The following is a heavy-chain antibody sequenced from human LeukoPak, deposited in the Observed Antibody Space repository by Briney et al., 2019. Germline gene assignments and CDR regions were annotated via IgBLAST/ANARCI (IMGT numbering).Heavy chain of an antibody. CDR3: ARGGQSYGSGSYYSYYFDS. V-gene: IGHV3-53*01. CDR1: GFAFGSEA. CDR2: IYSGDST. J-gene: IGHJ4*02. D-gene: IGHD3-10*01. Sequence: GGSLRLSCAVSGFAFGSEAMNWVRQAPGKGLEWVSVIYSGDSTYYADSVRGRFTISRDNSKNTLYLQMNNLRVEDTAVYYCARGGQSYGSGSYYSYYFDSWGQGTLVTVSS.